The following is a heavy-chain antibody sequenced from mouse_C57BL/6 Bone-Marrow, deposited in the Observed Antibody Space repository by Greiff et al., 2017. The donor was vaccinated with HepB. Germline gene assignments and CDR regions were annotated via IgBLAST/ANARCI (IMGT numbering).Heavy chain of an antibody. V-gene: IGHV2-2*01. D-gene: IGHD2-4*01. Sequence: QVQLQQSGPGLVQPSQSLSITCTVSGFSLTSYGVHWVRQSPGKGLEWLGVIWSGGSTGYNAAFISRLSISKDNSKSQVFFKMNSLQADDTAIYYCARGDYEGMDYWGQGTSVTVSS. CDR3: ARGDYEGMDY. CDR1: GFSLTSYG. CDR2: IWSGGST. J-gene: IGHJ4*01.